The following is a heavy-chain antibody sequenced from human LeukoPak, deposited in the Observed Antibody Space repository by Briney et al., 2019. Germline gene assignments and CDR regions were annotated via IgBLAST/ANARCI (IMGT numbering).Heavy chain of an antibody. V-gene: IGHV3-30*02. Sequence: PGGSLRLSCAASGFTFSSYAMSWVRQAPGKGLEWVPFIRYDGSNKYYADSVKGRFTISRDNSKNTLYLQMNSLRAEDTAVYYCARNIIVATIPGVDAFDIWGQGTMVTVSS. D-gene: IGHD5-12*01. CDR3: ARNIIVATIPGVDAFDI. CDR1: GFTFSSYA. CDR2: IRYDGSNK. J-gene: IGHJ3*02.